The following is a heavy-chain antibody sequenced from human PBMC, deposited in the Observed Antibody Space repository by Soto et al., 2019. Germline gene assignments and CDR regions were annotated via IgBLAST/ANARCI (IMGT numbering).Heavy chain of an antibody. V-gene: IGHV1-69*13. D-gene: IGHD3-9*01. CDR1: GGTFSSYA. CDR2: IIPIFGTA. CDR3: ARLKNDLLTGYQTWFDP. Sequence: ASVKVSCKASGGTFSSYAISWVRQAPGQGLEWMGGIIPIFGTANYAQKFQGRVTITADESTSTAYMELSSLRSEDTAVYYCARLKNDLLTGYQTWFDPWGQGTLVTVSS. J-gene: IGHJ5*02.